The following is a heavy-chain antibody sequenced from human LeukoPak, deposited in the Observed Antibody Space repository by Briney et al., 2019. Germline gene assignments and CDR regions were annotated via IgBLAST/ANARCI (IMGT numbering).Heavy chain of an antibody. V-gene: IGHV3-30*04. CDR2: TSNDESEK. D-gene: IGHD6-13*01. J-gene: IGHJ4*02. Sequence: GTSLRLSCAASGFVFSSYAMHWVRQAPGKGLEWVAFTSNDESEKALADSVKGRFTISRDNSKKTLYLHMNSLRPEDTAVYHCARGYSSNWPYFDYWGQGSLVVVSS. CDR1: GFVFSSYA. CDR3: ARGYSSNWPYFDY.